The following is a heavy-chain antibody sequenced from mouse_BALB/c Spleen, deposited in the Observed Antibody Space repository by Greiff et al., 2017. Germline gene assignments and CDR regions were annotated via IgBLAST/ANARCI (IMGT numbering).Heavy chain of an antibody. D-gene: IGHD2-1*01. CDR2: IDPANGNT. V-gene: IGHV14-3*02. CDR1: GFNIKDTY. Sequence: VQLKQSGAELVKPGASVKLSCTASGFNIKDTYMHWVKQRPEQGLEWIGRIDPANGNTKYDPKFQGKATITADTSSNTAYLQLSSLTSEDTAVYYCARRALYYGGYFDVWGAGTTVTVSS. CDR3: ARRALYYGGYFDV. J-gene: IGHJ1*01.